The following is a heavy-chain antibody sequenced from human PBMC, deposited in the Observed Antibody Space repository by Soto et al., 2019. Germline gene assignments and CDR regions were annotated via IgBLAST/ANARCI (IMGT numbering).Heavy chain of an antibody. CDR1: GGSISSSSYY. V-gene: IGHV4-39*01. CDR2: IYYSGST. D-gene: IGHD5-12*01. CDR3: ARDGYSGYELNWFDP. J-gene: IGHJ5*02. Sequence: QLQLQESGPGLVKPSETLSLTCTVSGGSISSSSYYWGWIRQPPGKGLEWIGSIYYSGSTYYNPSLKSRVTISVDTSKNQFSLKLSSVTAADTAVYYCARDGYSGYELNWFDPWGQGTLVTVSS.